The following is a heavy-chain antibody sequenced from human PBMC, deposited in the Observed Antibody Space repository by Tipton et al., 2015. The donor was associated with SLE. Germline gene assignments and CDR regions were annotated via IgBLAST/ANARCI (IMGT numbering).Heavy chain of an antibody. CDR1: GGSFSAYY. Sequence: TLSLTCAVYGGSFSAYYWSWIRQPPGKGLEWIGEINHRGSTNYNPSLKSRVTISVDTSKNQFSLKLSSVTAADTAVYYCARDRRDSSPLLGYYYGMDVWGQGTTVTVSS. D-gene: IGHD6-13*01. J-gene: IGHJ6*02. CDR2: INHRGST. CDR3: ARDRRDSSPLLGYYYGMDV. V-gene: IGHV4-34*01.